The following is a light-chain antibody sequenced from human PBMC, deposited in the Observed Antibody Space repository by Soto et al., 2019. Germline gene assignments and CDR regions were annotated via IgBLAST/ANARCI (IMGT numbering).Light chain of an antibody. J-gene: IGKJ4*01. V-gene: IGKV3-15*01. CDR1: QNVSDK. CDR3: QQYDSSPS. Sequence: EIVMTQSPATLSVSPGERATLSCRSSQNVSDKLAWYQQKPGQAPRLLIYHASTRATGIPARFSGSGYGTDFPLNISRLEPEDFAVYFCQQYDSSPSFGGGTKGDIK. CDR2: HAS.